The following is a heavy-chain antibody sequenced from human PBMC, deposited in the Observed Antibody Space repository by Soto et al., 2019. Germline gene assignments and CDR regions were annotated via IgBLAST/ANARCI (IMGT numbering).Heavy chain of an antibody. V-gene: IGHV5-10-1*01. CDR1: GYSFTSYW. CDR3: ARFPITMIVVRDAFDI. J-gene: IGHJ3*02. CDR2: IDPSDSYT. D-gene: IGHD3-22*01. Sequence: PGETLKISCKGSGYSFTSYWISWVRQMPGKGLEWMGRIDPSDSYTNYSPSFQGHVTTSADKSISTAYLQWSSLKASDTAMYYCARFPITMIVVRDAFDIWGQGTMVTVSS.